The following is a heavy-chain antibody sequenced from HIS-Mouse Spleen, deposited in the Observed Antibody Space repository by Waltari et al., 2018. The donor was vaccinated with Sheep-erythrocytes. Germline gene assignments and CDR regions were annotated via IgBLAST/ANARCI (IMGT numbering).Heavy chain of an antibody. J-gene: IGHJ3*02. CDR3: ARGAFDI. V-gene: IGHV3-30-3*01. CDR1: GFTFSSYA. Sequence: QVQLVESGGGVVQPGRSLRLSCAASGFTFSSYAMHWVRQATGKGLEWVSVISYDGSNKYYADSVKVRFTISRDNSKNTLYLQMNSLRAEDTAVYYCARGAFDIWGQGTMVTVSS. CDR2: ISYDGSNK.